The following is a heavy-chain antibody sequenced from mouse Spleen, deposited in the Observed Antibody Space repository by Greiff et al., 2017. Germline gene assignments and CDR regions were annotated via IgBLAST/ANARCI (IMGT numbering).Heavy chain of an antibody. D-gene: IGHD2-1*01. V-gene: IGHV1-62-2*01. CDR1: GYTFTEYT. J-gene: IGHJ4*01. CDR2: FYPGSGSI. Sequence: VKLQESGAELVKPGASVKLSCKASGYTFTEYTIHWVKQRSGQGLEWIGWFYPGSGSIKYNEKFKDKATLTADKSSSTVYMELSRLTSEDSAVYFCARQNYYGNYEDYAMDYWGQGTSVTVSS. CDR3: ARQNYYGNYEDYAMDY.